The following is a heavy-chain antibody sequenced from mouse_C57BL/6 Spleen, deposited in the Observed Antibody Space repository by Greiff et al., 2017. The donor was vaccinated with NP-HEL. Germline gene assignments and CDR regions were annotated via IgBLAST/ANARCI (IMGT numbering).Heavy chain of an antibody. CDR2: ISSGSSTI. CDR1: GFTFSDYG. Sequence: EVKLVESGGGLVKPGGSLKLSCAASGFTFSDYGMHWVRQAPEKGLEWVAYISSGSSTIYYADTVKGRFTISRDNAKNTLFLQMTSLRSEDTAMDYCARKGAVGYFDYWGQGTTLTVSS. J-gene: IGHJ2*01. V-gene: IGHV5-17*01. CDR3: ARKGAVGYFDY.